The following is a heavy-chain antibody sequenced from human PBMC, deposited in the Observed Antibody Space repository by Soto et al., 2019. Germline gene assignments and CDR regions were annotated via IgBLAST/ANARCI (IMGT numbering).Heavy chain of an antibody. CDR2: ISQSAGGNT. CDR1: GFTFRSYG. J-gene: IGHJ4*02. Sequence: LRLSCAASGFTFRSYGMMWVRQAPGKGLEWVSAISQSAGGNTYYADSVKGRFTISRDDSKNTLYLQVNSLRAEDTAVFYCAKPTVPFGRAAVAGPFDYWGQGTLVTVSS. D-gene: IGHD6-19*01. V-gene: IGHV3-23*01. CDR3: AKPTVPFGRAAVAGPFDY.